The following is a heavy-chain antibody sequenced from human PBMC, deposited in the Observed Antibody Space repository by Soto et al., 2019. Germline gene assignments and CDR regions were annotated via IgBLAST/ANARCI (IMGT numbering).Heavy chain of an antibody. CDR3: ARVDTSMVNYFDH. D-gene: IGHD5-18*01. CDR2: THYSGST. V-gene: IGHV4-31*03. Sequence: QVQLQESGPGLVKPSQTLSVTCTVSGASISSGSYFWSWIRQHPGKGLEWTGYTHYSGSTFYNPSLQSRLTISADTSKNQVSLTLKSVTAADTAVYFCARVDTSMVNYFDHWGQGILVAVSS. CDR1: GASISSGSYF. J-gene: IGHJ4*02.